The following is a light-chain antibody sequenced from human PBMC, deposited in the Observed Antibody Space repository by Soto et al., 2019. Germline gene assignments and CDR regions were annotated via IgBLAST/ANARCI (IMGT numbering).Light chain of an antibody. CDR2: GAS. CDR3: HQGSKWPSS. V-gene: IGKV3-15*01. J-gene: IGKJ5*01. CDR1: QSVSSN. Sequence: EIVMTQSPATLSVSPVERATLSCMASQSVSSNLAWYQQKPGQAPRLLISGASTRATGIPARFSGSGSGTEFTLTISSLQSEDFAVYYCHQGSKWPSSLGQGTRLEIK.